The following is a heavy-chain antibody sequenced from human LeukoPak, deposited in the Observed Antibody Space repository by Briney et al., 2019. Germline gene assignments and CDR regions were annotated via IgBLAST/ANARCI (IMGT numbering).Heavy chain of an antibody. V-gene: IGHV4-34*01. D-gene: IGHD3-22*01. CDR3: ARDSGFWLH. J-gene: IGHJ4*02. CDR2: INHGGRT. CDR1: GGSFSGCY. Sequence: SETLSLTCVVSGGSFSGCYWSWIRQPPGKGLEWIGEINHGGRTNYSPSLKSRVTISVDTSKNQFSLNLSSVTAADTAVYYCARDSGFWLHWGQGALVTVSS.